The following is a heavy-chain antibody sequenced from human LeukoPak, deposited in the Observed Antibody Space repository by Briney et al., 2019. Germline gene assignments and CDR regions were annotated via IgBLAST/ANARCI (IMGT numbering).Heavy chain of an antibody. J-gene: IGHJ5*02. CDR1: GGSISSYY. V-gene: IGHV4-4*07. D-gene: IGHD6-19*01. CDR2: IYTSGST. CDR3: ARDRYSSGWYRFGWFDP. Sequence: SETLSLTCTVSGGSISSYYWSWLRQPAGKGLEWIGRIYTSGSTNYNPSLKSRVTMSVDTSKNQFSLKLSSVTAADTAVYYCARDRYSSGWYRFGWFDPWGQGTLVTVSS.